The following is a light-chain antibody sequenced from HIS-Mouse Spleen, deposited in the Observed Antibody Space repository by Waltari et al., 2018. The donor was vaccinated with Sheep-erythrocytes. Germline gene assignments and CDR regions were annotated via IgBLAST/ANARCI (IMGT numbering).Light chain of an antibody. Sequence: SYELPQPPSVSVSPGHTARSTCPGDAFPTKYSYWYQQKSGQAPVLVIYEDSKRPSGIPERFSGSSSGTMATLTISGAQVEDEADYYCYSTDSSGNHRVFGGGTKLTVL. CDR1: AFPTKY. CDR2: EDS. CDR3: YSTDSSGNHRV. J-gene: IGLJ2*01. V-gene: IGLV3-10*01.